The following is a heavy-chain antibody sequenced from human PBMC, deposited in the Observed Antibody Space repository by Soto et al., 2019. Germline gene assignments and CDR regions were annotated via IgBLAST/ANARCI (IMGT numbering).Heavy chain of an antibody. CDR1: GGSISSGDYY. CDR2: IYYSGST. D-gene: IGHD3-10*01. Sequence: PSETLSLTCTVSGGSISSGDYYWSWIRQPPGKGLEWIGYIYYSGSTYYNPSLKSRVTISVDTSKNQFSLKLSSVTAADTAVYYCARLRGYYYGSGSYFYYYYGMDVWGQGTTVTVSS. V-gene: IGHV4-30-4*01. J-gene: IGHJ6*02. CDR3: ARLRGYYYGSGSYFYYYYGMDV.